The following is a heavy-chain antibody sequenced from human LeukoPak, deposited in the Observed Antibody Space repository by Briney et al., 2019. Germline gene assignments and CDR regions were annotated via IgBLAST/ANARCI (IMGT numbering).Heavy chain of an antibody. CDR3: ARVVGIFGSKYYFDY. D-gene: IGHD3-3*01. V-gene: IGHV4-59*01. J-gene: IGHJ4*02. CDR2: IYYSGST. Sequence: PSETLSLTCTVSGGSISSYYWSWIRQPPGTGLEWIGYIYYSGSTNYNPSLKSRVTISVDTSKNQFSLKLSSVTAADTAVYYCARVVGIFGSKYYFDYWGQGTLVTVSS. CDR1: GGSISSYY.